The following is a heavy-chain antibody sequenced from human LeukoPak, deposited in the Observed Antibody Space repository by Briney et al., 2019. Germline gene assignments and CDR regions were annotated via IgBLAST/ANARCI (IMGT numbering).Heavy chain of an antibody. CDR1: GFTFSNYG. Sequence: GGSLRLSCAASGFTFSNYGMHWVRQAPGKGLEWVAVIWYDGSIKYHADSVKGRFSISRDNSKNTLYLQMNSLRAEDTAVYYCARYCSGGTCKLGYYYYGMDVWGQGTTVTVSS. D-gene: IGHD2-15*01. CDR2: IWYDGSIK. J-gene: IGHJ6*02. V-gene: IGHV3-33*01. CDR3: ARYCSGGTCKLGYYYYGMDV.